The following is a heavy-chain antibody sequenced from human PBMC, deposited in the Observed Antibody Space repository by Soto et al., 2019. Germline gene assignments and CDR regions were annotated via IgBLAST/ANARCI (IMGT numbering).Heavy chain of an antibody. CDR3: ARGGLADGYNKGDY. D-gene: IGHD5-12*01. Sequence: QVQLVQSGAEEKEPGASVKVSCKASGYTFTSYPMHWVRQAPGQRLEWMGWINAGNGNTRYSQRFQGRVTITRDTSATTAYMELSSLRSEDTAVYYCARGGLADGYNKGDYWGQGTLVTVSS. CDR1: GYTFTSYP. CDR2: INAGNGNT. V-gene: IGHV1-3*05. J-gene: IGHJ4*02.